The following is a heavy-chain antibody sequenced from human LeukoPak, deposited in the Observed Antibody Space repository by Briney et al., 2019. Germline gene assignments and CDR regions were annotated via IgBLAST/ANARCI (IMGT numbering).Heavy chain of an antibody. V-gene: IGHV1-24*01. Sequence: GASVKVSCKVSGYTLTELSMHWVRQAPGKGLEWMGGFDPEDGETIYAQKFQGRVTMTEDTSTDTAYMEPSSLRSEDTAVYYCATDGGYDSYYFDYWGQGTLVTVSS. CDR3: ATDGGYDSYYFDY. CDR2: FDPEDGET. D-gene: IGHD5-12*01. J-gene: IGHJ4*02. CDR1: GYTLTELS.